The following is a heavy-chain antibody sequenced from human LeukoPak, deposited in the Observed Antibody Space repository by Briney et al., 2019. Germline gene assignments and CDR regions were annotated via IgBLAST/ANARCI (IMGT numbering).Heavy chain of an antibody. Sequence: GGSLRLSCAASGFTFSRHWMTWVRQAPGKGLEWVANIRHDGSEKNYVDSVKGRFTISRDNAKNSLYLQMNSLRAEDTAVYYCATPLDYYDRSDSHQGGDWGQGTLVTVSS. D-gene: IGHD3-22*01. J-gene: IGHJ4*02. CDR1: GFTFSRHW. CDR2: IRHDGSEK. CDR3: ATPLDYYDRSDSHQGGD. V-gene: IGHV3-7*03.